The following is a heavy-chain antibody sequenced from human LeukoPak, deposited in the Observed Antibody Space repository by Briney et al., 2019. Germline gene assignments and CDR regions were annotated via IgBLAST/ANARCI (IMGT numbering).Heavy chain of an antibody. CDR3: AKDHYCDSSGYERGAFDI. V-gene: IGHV3-30*02. Sequence: PGGSLRLSCAASGFTFSSHGMHWVRQAPGKGLEWVAFIRYDGSNKYYADSVKGRFTISRDNSKNTLYLQMNSLRAEDTAVYYCAKDHYCDSSGYERGAFDIWGQGTMVTVSS. CDR1: GFTFSSHG. CDR2: IRYDGSNK. D-gene: IGHD3-22*01. J-gene: IGHJ3*02.